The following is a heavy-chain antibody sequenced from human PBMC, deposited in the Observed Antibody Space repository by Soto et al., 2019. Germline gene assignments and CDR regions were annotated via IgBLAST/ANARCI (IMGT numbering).Heavy chain of an antibody. J-gene: IGHJ6*02. CDR3: ARTFGFGYIARYYYYYGMDV. Sequence: QVQLVQSGAEVKKPGASVKVSCKASGYTFTSYDINWVRQATGQGLEWMGWMNPNSGNTGYAQKFQGRVTMTRNTSISTAYMELSSMRSEDTAVYYCARTFGFGYIARYYYYYGMDVWGQGTTVTVSS. D-gene: IGHD5-12*01. CDR2: MNPNSGNT. V-gene: IGHV1-8*01. CDR1: GYTFTSYD.